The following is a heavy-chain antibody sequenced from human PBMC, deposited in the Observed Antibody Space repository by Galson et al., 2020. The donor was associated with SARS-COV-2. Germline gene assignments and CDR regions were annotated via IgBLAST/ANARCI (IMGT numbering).Heavy chain of an antibody. Sequence: GESLKISCAASGFPFNSYALAWVRQAPGQGLEWVALISYDGTNKYYADSVKGRFTISRDNSKNTLYLQMSSLRAEDTAVYYCAKTNSGSYYEPFDYWGQGTLVTVSS. CDR3: AKTNSGSYYEPFDY. J-gene: IGHJ4*02. CDR1: GFPFNSYA. V-gene: IGHV3-30*04. D-gene: IGHD1-26*01. CDR2: ISYDGTNK.